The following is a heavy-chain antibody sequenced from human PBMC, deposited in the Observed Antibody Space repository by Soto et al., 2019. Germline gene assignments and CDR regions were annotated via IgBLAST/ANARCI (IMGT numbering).Heavy chain of an antibody. Sequence: QLQLQESGPGLVKPSETLSLTCTGSGGSVSSSGYYWGWIRQPPGKGLEWIGSIYYSGSTYYNPSLTSRVTISVDTSKNQFSLKLSSVAAADPAVYYCARGRYFDWAFDYWGQGTLVTVSS. CDR1: GGSVSSSGYY. V-gene: IGHV4-39*01. CDR3: ARGRYFDWAFDY. CDR2: IYYSGST. D-gene: IGHD3-9*01. J-gene: IGHJ4*02.